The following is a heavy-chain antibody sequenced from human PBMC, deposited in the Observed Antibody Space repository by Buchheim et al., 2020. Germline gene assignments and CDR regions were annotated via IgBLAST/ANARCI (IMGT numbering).Heavy chain of an antibody. J-gene: IGHJ4*02. D-gene: IGHD2-15*01. CDR1: GGSISSGDYY. Sequence: QLQLQESGSGLVKPSQTLSLTCAVSGGSISSGDYYWSWIRQPPGKGLEWIGYIYYSGSTYYNPSLKSRVTISVDTSKNQFSLKLSSVTAADTAVYYCARGVRRMVVAALRLDYWGQGTL. CDR2: IYYSGST. CDR3: ARGVRRMVVAALRLDY. V-gene: IGHV4-31*11.